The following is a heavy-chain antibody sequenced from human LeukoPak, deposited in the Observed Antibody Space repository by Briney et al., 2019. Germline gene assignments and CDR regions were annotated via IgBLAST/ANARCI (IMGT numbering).Heavy chain of an antibody. D-gene: IGHD3-3*01. V-gene: IGHV3-21*01. J-gene: IGHJ6*02. CDR1: GFPFSTYN. CDR2: ISSSSSDI. CDR3: ARDLRFLEWLYGMDG. Sequence: KPGGSLRLSCAASGFPFSTYNMNWVRPAPGKGLEWVSVISSSSSDIYYADSVKGRFTISRDNAKNSLYLKMNSLRAEDTAVYYCARDLRFLEWLYGMDGWGQGTTVTVSS.